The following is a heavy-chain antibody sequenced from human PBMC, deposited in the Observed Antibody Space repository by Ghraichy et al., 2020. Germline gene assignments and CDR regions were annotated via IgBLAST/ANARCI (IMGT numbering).Heavy chain of an antibody. CDR2: IYHSGST. Sequence: SETLSLTCAVSGGSISSGGYSWSWIRQPPGKGLEWIGYIYHSGSTYYNPSLKSRVTISVDRSKNQFSLKLSSVTAADTAVYYCARARITMVRGVIIPTFDYWGQGTLVTVSS. J-gene: IGHJ4*02. CDR1: GGSISSGGYS. V-gene: IGHV4-30-2*01. CDR3: ARARITMVRGVIIPTFDY. D-gene: IGHD3-10*01.